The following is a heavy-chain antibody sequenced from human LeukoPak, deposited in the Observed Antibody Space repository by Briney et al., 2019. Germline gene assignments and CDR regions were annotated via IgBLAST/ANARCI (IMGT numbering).Heavy chain of an antibody. CDR3: ARDTYGGFDY. Sequence: PGGSLRLSCAGSGFIFNNYAMHWVRQPPGKGLEWVSGISWNSGSIDYADSVKGRSTISRDNAKNSLYLQLNSLRAEDTAVYYCARDTYGGFDYWGQGTLVTVSP. CDR1: GFIFNNYA. V-gene: IGHV3-9*01. D-gene: IGHD3-10*01. CDR2: ISWNSGSI. J-gene: IGHJ4*01.